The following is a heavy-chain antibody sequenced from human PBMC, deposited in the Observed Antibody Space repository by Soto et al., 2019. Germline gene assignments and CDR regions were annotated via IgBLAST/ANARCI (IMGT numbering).Heavy chain of an antibody. V-gene: IGHV5-51*01. CDR1: GYTFTSYW. Sequence: EVQLVQSGAEMKKPGESLKISCKASGYTFTSYWIAWVRQMPGKGLEWLGAIYPDDSDTRYSPSFQGQVTISVDKSITTAYVQWSSLKASDSGIYYCARRGDFGYQHGLDVWGQGTAVTVSS. CDR3: ARRGDFGYQHGLDV. D-gene: IGHD2-2*01. J-gene: IGHJ6*02. CDR2: IYPDDSDT.